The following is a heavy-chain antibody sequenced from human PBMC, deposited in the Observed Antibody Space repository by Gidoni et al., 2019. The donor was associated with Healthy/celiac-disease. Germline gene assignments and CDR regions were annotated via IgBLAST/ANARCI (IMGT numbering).Heavy chain of an antibody. CDR3: ATFIYRGARSRGSGSNSFDY. CDR2: FDPEDGET. J-gene: IGHJ4*02. V-gene: IGHV1-24*01. D-gene: IGHD3-10*01. Sequence: QVQLVQSGAEVKKPGASVKVSCKVSGYTLTELSMHWVRQAPGKGLEWMGGFDPEDGETIYAQKFQGRVTMTEDTSTDTAYMELSSLRSEDTAVYYCATFIYRGARSRGSGSNSFDYWGQGTLVTVSS. CDR1: GYTLTELS.